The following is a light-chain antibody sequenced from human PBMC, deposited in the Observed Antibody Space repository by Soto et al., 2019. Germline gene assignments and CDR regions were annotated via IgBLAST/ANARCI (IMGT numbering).Light chain of an antibody. V-gene: IGKV3-11*01. CDR3: LHYYEWPRWT. CDR2: ESS. CDR1: QSLTNSF. Sequence: EFVLTQSAGTLSWSPGERATLSWGASQSLTNSFIAWYQQRPGQAPRLLIYESSNRATGIAARFSGSGCGTDFTLTISSLEPEDFAVYYCLHYYEWPRWTFGQGTKVDIK. J-gene: IGKJ1*01.